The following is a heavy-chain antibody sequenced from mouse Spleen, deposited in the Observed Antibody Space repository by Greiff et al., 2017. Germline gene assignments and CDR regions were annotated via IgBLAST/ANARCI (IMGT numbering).Heavy chain of an antibody. CDR2: IHPNSGST. CDR1: GYTFTSYW. CDR3: ARRGPYQRGYFDV. Sequence: QVQLQQPGAELVKPGASVKLSCKASGYTFTSYWMHWVKQRPGQGLEWIGMIHPNSGSTNYNEKFKSKATLTADKSSSTAYMQLSSLTSEDSAVYCCARRGPYQRGYFDVWGAGTTVTVSS. J-gene: IGHJ1*01. V-gene: IGHV1-64*01.